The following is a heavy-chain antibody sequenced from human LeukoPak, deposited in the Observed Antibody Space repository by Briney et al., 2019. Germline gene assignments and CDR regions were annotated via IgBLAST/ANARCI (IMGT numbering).Heavy chain of an antibody. CDR1: GFTFSSYS. CDR2: ISSSSSYI. V-gene: IGHV3-21*01. J-gene: IGHJ5*02. D-gene: IGHD3-22*01. Sequence: GGSLRLSCAASGFTFSSYSMNWVRQAPGKGLEWVSSISSSSSYIYYADSVKGRFTISRDNATTSLYPQMNSLRAEDTAVYYCARGRGMIRPTGRFDPWGQGTLVTVSS. CDR3: ARGRGMIRPTGRFDP.